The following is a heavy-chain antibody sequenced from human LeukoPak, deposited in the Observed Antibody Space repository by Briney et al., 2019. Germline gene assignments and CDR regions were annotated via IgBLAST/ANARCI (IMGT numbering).Heavy chain of an antibody. D-gene: IGHD4-11*01. Sequence: GGSLRLSCAASGFTFSSYSMNWVRQAPGKGLEWVSSISSSSSYIYYADSVKGRFTISRDNSKNMLYLQVSSLRAEDTAVYYCAKDRYSTSVGGYYYGVDVWGQGTTVTVSS. CDR2: ISSSSSYI. CDR3: AKDRYSTSVGGYYYGVDV. J-gene: IGHJ6*02. V-gene: IGHV3-21*04. CDR1: GFTFSSYS.